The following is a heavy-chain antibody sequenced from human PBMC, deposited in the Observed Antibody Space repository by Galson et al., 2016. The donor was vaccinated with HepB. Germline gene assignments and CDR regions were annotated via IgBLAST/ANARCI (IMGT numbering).Heavy chain of an antibody. CDR2: MSHDENNE. J-gene: IGHJ3*02. CDR1: GFSISGYA. Sequence: SLRLSCAASGFSISGYAMHWVRQAPDKGLEWVAFMSHDENNEQYPDSVKGRFAISRDNPRNMLYLQMNNLRIEDAAVYYCTRVGFGVILGDAFDIWGRGTMVTVSS. CDR3: TRVGFGVILGDAFDI. V-gene: IGHV3-30*09. D-gene: IGHD3-3*01.